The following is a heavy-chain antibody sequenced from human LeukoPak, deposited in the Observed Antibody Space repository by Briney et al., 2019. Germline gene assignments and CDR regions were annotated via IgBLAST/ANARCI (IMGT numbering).Heavy chain of an antibody. CDR2: INLRGST. J-gene: IGHJ6*03. CDR3: ARGRYCSGGSCYRNYYYMDV. V-gene: IGHV4-34*01. Sequence: SETLSLTCAVYGGSFNDYYWNWIRQPPGKGLEWIGEINLRGSTTYNPSLKSRVTISLDESKNQFSLKLSSVTAADTAVYYCARGRYCSGGSCYRNYYYMDVWGKGTTVTVSS. CDR1: GGSFNDYY. D-gene: IGHD2-15*01.